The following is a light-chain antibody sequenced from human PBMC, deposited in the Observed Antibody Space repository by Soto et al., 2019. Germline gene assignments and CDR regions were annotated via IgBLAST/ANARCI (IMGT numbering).Light chain of an antibody. CDR2: STS. CDR3: QQYGNSPWT. CDR1: QRFGSSN. Sequence: IVLTQSPGTLSFSPGERGTLSCRASQRFGSSNLAWYQQKPGQAPRLLIYSTSSRATGIPDRSSGSGSGTDFTLTISRLEPEDFAVYYCQQYGNSPWTIGQGIRVQIX. V-gene: IGKV3-20*01. J-gene: IGKJ1*01.